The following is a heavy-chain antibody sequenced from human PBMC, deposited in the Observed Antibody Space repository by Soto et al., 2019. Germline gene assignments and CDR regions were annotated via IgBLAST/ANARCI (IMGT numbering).Heavy chain of an antibody. J-gene: IGHJ4*02. Sequence: EVQLVESGGGLVQPGGSLRLSCAASGFTFSSNWMHWVRQAPGKGLVWVSRINNDGSSTNYGDSMKGRFTISRDNAKNTLYLQMNSLRAEDTAVCYCARGGCTSTSCLDYWGQGTLVTVSS. D-gene: IGHD2-2*01. CDR1: GFTFSSNW. CDR3: ARGGCTSTSCLDY. CDR2: INNDGSST. V-gene: IGHV3-74*01.